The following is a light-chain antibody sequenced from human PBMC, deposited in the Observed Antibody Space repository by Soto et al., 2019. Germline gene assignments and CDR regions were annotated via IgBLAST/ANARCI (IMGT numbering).Light chain of an antibody. CDR3: QQRSNWPST. J-gene: IGKJ4*01. CDR1: QSVSTY. V-gene: IGKV3-11*01. Sequence: EIVLTQSPATLSLSPGERATLSCMASQSVSTYLAWYQQKPGQAPRLLIYNASNRATGIPARFSGSGSGTDFTITISSLEPEDFAVYYCQQRSNWPSTFGGGTKVEIK. CDR2: NAS.